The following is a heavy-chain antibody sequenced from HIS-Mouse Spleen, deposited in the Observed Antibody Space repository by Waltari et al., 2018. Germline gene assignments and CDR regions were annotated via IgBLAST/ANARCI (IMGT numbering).Heavy chain of an antibody. V-gene: IGHV4-39*07. Sequence: QLQLQESGPGLVKPSETLSLTCTVSGGSIRSSSYYWGWIRQPPGKGLEWIGGIYYSGGTYNNRSLKSRVTISVDTSKNQFSLKRSSVTAADTAVYYCAREIPYSSSWYDWYFDLWGRGTLVTVSS. CDR1: GGSIRSSSYY. CDR2: IYYSGGT. D-gene: IGHD6-13*01. J-gene: IGHJ2*01. CDR3: AREIPYSSSWYDWYFDL.